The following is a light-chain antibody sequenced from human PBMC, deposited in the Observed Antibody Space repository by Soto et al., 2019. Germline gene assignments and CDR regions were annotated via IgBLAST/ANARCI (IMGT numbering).Light chain of an antibody. CDR2: AAS. V-gene: IGKV1-39*01. CDR1: QSISLF. J-gene: IGKJ1*01. Sequence: DIQMTQSPSSLSASVGDTVTITCRASQSISLFLNWYQQKPGKAPKLLIYAASSSQSGVPSRFTGNGPGTDFTHTISSQQPEDFATYYSPQTDRIPETVGQGTKVEIK. CDR3: PQTDRIPET.